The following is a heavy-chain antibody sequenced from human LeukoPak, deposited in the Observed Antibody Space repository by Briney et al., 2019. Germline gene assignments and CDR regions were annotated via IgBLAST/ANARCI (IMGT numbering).Heavy chain of an antibody. D-gene: IGHD1-7*01. V-gene: IGHV3-23*01. CDR3: AKDERNWNYNLASQTYN. Sequence: GGSLRLSCAASGFTFSSYAMSWVRQAPGKGLQWVSTISSGDSTYYAGSVKGRFTISRDNSKNTLYLQMSSLRAEDTAVYYCAKDERNWNYNLASQTYNWGQGTLVTVSS. CDR2: ISSGDST. J-gene: IGHJ4*02. CDR1: GFTFSSYA.